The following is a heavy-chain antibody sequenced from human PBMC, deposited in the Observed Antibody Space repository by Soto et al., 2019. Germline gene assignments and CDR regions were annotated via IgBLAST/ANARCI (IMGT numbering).Heavy chain of an antibody. Sequence: PGGSLRLSCAASVFTFSSYGMRWFRQAPGKGLEWVAVISYDGSNKYYADSVKGRFTISRDNSKNTLYLQMNSLRAEDTAVYYCAKDNGSPIAEYFQHWGQGTLVTVSS. V-gene: IGHV3-30*18. D-gene: IGHD1-26*01. J-gene: IGHJ1*01. CDR1: VFTFSSYG. CDR3: AKDNGSPIAEYFQH. CDR2: ISYDGSNK.